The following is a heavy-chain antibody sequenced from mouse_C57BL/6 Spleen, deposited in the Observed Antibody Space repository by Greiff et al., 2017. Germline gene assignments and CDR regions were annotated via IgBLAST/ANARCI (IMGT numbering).Heavy chain of an antibody. Sequence: VKLVESGPELVKPGASVKISCKASGYAFSSSWMNWVNQRPGKGLEWIGRIYPGDGDTNYNGKFKGKATLTADKSSSTAYMQLSSRTSEDSAVYFCASLRRGFAYWGQGTLVTVSA. CDR1: GYAFSSSW. V-gene: IGHV1-82*01. J-gene: IGHJ3*01. CDR2: IYPGDGDT. D-gene: IGHD2-12*01. CDR3: ASLRRGFAY.